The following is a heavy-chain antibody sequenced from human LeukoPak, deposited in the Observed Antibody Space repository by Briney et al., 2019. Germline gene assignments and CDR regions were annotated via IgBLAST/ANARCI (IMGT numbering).Heavy chain of an antibody. CDR1: GFTFSSYW. J-gene: IGHJ3*02. Sequence: SGGSLRLSCAASGFTFSSYWMGWVRQAPGKGLEWVANIKQDGSEKYYVDSVKGRFTISRDNAKNSLYLQMNSLRAEDTAVYYCARDMENMPAGTGTAFDIWGQGTMVTVSS. CDR2: IKQDGSEK. D-gene: IGHD6-13*01. CDR3: ARDMENMPAGTGTAFDI. V-gene: IGHV3-7*01.